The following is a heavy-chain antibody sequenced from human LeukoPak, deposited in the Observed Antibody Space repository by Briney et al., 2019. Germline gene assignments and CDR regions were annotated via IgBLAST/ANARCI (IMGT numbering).Heavy chain of an antibody. Sequence: GGSLRLSCAASGFTVSINYMSWVRQAPGKGLECVSVNYSGGSTYYADSVKGRFTISRDKSKKTLSLQMNSLRAEDTAVYYCARGDRNSYYYMDVWGKGTTVTVSS. CDR2: NYSGGST. CDR3: ARGDRNSYYYMDV. J-gene: IGHJ6*03. D-gene: IGHD1-14*01. V-gene: IGHV3-53*01. CDR1: GFTVSINY.